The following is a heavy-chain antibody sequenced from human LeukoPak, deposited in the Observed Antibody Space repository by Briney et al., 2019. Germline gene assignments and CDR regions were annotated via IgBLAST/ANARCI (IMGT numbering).Heavy chain of an antibody. Sequence: PSETLSLTCAVYGGSLSGYYWSWIRQPPGKGLEWIGEINHSGSTNYNPSLKSRVTISVDTSKKQFSLKLSSVTAADTAVYYCARVGRGSYFQYYFDYWGQGTLVTVSS. CDR1: GGSLSGYY. D-gene: IGHD1-26*01. CDR3: ARVGRGSYFQYYFDY. J-gene: IGHJ4*02. V-gene: IGHV4-34*01. CDR2: INHSGST.